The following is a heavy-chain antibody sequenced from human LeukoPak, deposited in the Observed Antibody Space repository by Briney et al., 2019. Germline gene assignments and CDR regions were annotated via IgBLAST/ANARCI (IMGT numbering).Heavy chain of an antibody. J-gene: IGHJ4*02. Sequence: PSETLSLTCTVSGGSISSYYWSWIRQPPGKGLEWVGYIYYSGSTYYNPSLKSRVTISVDTSKNQFSLKLSSVTAADTAVYYCARAYDILTVAFDYWGQGTLVTVSS. V-gene: IGHV4-59*06. D-gene: IGHD3-9*01. CDR1: GGSISSYY. CDR3: ARAYDILTVAFDY. CDR2: IYYSGST.